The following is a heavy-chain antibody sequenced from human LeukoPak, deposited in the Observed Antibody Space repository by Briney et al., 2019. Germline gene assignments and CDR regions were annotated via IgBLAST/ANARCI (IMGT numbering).Heavy chain of an antibody. CDR1: SYTFTNFG. Sequence: GASVKVSCKASSYTFTNFGISWVRQAPGQGLEWMGWISTNNGKTNYAQEFQGRVTMTTDTSTSTAYMDLKSLRFDDTAVYYCASAYCRDGTCHPQGDYWGQGTLVTVSS. J-gene: IGHJ4*02. V-gene: IGHV1-18*01. D-gene: IGHD2-15*01. CDR3: ASAYCRDGTCHPQGDY. CDR2: ISTNNGKT.